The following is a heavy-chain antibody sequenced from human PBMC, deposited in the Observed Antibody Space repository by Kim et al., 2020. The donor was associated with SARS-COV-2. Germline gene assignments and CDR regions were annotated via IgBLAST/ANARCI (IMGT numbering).Heavy chain of an antibody. CDR3: ARGRDIVATISDAFDI. CDR1: GGSISSGDYY. J-gene: IGHJ3*02. V-gene: IGHV4-30-4*01. D-gene: IGHD5-12*01. CDR2: IYYSGST. Sequence: SETLSLTCTVSGGSISSGDYYWSWIRQPPGKGLEWIGYIYYSGSTYYNPSLKSRVTISVDTSKNQFSLKLSSVTAADTAVYYCARGRDIVATISDAFDIWGQGTMVTVSS.